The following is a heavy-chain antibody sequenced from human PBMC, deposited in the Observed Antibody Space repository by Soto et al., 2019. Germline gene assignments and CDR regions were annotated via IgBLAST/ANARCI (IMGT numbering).Heavy chain of an antibody. D-gene: IGHD4-17*01. CDR2: FDPEDGET. CDR3: ATVYDYGDYNWFDP. J-gene: IGHJ5*02. CDR1: GYTHTELS. V-gene: IGHV1-24*01. Sequence: ASVKVSCKVSGYTHTELSMHWVRQAPGKGLEWMGGFDPEDGETIYAQKFQGRVTMTEDTSTDTAYMELSSLRSEDTAVYYCATVYDYGDYNWFDPWGQGTLVTVSS.